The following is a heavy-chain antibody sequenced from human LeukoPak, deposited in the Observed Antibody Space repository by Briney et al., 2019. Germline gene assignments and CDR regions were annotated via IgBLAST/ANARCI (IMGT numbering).Heavy chain of an antibody. CDR3: TTLSYDVHY. CDR1: GFIFHNAW. Sequence: GGSLRLSCAASGFIFHNAWMTWVRQAPGKGLEWVSRIKSNPDGGTADYAAPVKGRFIISRDDSKNTLYLQLNSLKTEDTAVYYCTTLSYDVHYWGQGTLVTVSS. D-gene: IGHD3-3*01. J-gene: IGHJ4*02. CDR2: IKSNPDGGTA. V-gene: IGHV3-15*05.